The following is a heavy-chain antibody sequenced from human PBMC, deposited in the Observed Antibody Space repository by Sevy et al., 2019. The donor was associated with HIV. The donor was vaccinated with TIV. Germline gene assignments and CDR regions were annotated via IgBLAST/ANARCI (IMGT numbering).Heavy chain of an antibody. V-gene: IGHV3-21*06. CDR1: GFSFSNYN. D-gene: IGHD1-26*01. CDR3: AKWDADRRWYFDY. CDR2: ITGSSDYI. Sequence: AGSLRLSCAASGFSFSNYNMNWVRQAPGKELEWVSSITGSSDYIYYADSVKGRFTISRDNAKNSLYLRMNSLKTEDTAVYYCAKWDADRRWYFDYWGQGILVTVSS. J-gene: IGHJ4*02.